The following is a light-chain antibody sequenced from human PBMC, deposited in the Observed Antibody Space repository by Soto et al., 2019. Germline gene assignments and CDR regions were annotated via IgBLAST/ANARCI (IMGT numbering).Light chain of an antibody. Sequence: QSALTQPASVSGSPGQSSTISCTGTSSDVGGYNYVSWYQQHPGKAPKLMIYEVNNRPSGVSNRFSGYKSGNTASLTISGLQAEDEADYYCSSYTTGSTYVFGTGTKLTVL. CDR1: SSDVGGYNY. V-gene: IGLV2-14*01. CDR3: SSYTTGSTYV. CDR2: EVN. J-gene: IGLJ1*01.